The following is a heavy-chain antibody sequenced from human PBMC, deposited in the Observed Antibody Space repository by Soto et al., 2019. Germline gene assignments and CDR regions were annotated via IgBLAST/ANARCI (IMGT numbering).Heavy chain of an antibody. CDR3: ARHDLVIPVPDY. D-gene: IGHD3-16*01. J-gene: IGHJ4*02. CDR1: GGSFSGYY. Sequence: SETLSLTCAVYGGSFSGYYWSWIRQPPGKGLEWIGEINHSGSTNYNPSLKSRVTISVDTSKNQFSLKLSSVTAADTAVYYCARHDLVIPVPDYWGQGTLVTVSS. V-gene: IGHV4-34*01. CDR2: INHSGST.